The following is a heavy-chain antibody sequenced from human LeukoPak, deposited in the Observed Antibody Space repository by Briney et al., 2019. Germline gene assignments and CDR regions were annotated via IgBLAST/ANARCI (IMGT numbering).Heavy chain of an antibody. CDR1: GGTFSSYA. Sequence: SVKVSCKASGGTFSSYAISWVRQAPGQGLEWMGGIIPIFGTANYAQKFQGRVTITADESTSTAYMGLSSLRSEDTAVYYCARDRSIAARLTLGFDPWGQGTLVTVSS. CDR3: ARDRSIAARLTLGFDP. J-gene: IGHJ5*02. D-gene: IGHD6-6*01. V-gene: IGHV1-69*13. CDR2: IIPIFGTA.